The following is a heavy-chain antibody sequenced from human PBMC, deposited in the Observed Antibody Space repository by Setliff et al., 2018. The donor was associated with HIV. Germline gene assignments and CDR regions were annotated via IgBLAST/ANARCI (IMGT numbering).Heavy chain of an antibody. D-gene: IGHD2-21*01. V-gene: IGHV3-23*03. Sequence: GGSLRLYCVTSGITFINAAMAWVRQAPGKGPEWISFIYSGSSSAVFADSVKGRFTISRDNSRNTLFLQMNSLRAEDTAVYYCAKEPSSCSAPRPSLCGYFDSWGQGTQVTVSS. CDR2: IYSGSSSA. J-gene: IGHJ4*01. CDR3: AKEPSSCSAPRPSLCGYFDS. CDR1: GITFINAA.